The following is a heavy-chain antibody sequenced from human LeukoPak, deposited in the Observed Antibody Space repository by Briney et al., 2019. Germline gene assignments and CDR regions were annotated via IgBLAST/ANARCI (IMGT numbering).Heavy chain of an antibody. CDR2: ITGSGGFT. V-gene: IGHV3-23*01. Sequence: GGSLRLSCAASGFPFSTCAMNWVRQAPGKGLEWVSVITGSGGFTQYADSVKGRFTISRDNSKNTVYLQMNSLRVEDTALYYCVRSLDYWGQGTLVTVSS. CDR3: VRSLDY. CDR1: GFPFSTCA. J-gene: IGHJ4*02.